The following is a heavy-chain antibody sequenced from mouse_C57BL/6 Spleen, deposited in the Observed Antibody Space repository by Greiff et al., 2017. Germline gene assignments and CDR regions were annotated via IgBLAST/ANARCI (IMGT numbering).Heavy chain of an antibody. V-gene: IGHV5-4*03. J-gene: IGHJ3*01. CDR1: GFTFSSYA. CDR3: ARLDVGAWFAY. Sequence: EVKVVESGGGLVKPGGSLKLPCAASGFTFSSYAMSWVRQTPEKRLEWVATISDGGSYTYYPDNVKGRFTISRDNAKNNLYLQMSHLKSEDTAMYYCARLDVGAWFAYWGQGTLVTVSA. CDR2: ISDGGSYT. D-gene: IGHD3-3*01.